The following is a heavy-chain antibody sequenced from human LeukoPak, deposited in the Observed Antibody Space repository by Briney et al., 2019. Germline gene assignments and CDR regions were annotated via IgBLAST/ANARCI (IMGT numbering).Heavy chain of an antibody. CDR1: GFTFSSYG. CDR3: AREGTAMETQPNY. Sequence: PGGSLRLSCAASGFTFSSYGMHWVRQAPGKGLEWVAFIRYDGSNKYYADSVKGRFTISRDSSKNTLYLQMNSLRAEDTAVYYCAREGTAMETQPNYWGQGTLVTVSS. D-gene: IGHD5-18*01. V-gene: IGHV3-30*02. J-gene: IGHJ4*02. CDR2: IRYDGSNK.